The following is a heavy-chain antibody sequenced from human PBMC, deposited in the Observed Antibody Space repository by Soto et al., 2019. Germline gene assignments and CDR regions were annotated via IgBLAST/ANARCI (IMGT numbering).Heavy chain of an antibody. CDR1: GGSISSSTSY. CDR2: IYDGGNS. D-gene: IGHD1-26*01. V-gene: IGHV4-39*01. Sequence: QLQLQESGPGLVKPSETLSLTCTVSGGSISSSTSYWGWVRQPPGKGLEWIASIYDGGNSPYHPSLRSRVTISVDTSKNHLSLKLSSVTAADTAVYYCARHSSWSRHPGFDYWGQGTLVTVSS. J-gene: IGHJ4*02. CDR3: ARHSSWSRHPGFDY.